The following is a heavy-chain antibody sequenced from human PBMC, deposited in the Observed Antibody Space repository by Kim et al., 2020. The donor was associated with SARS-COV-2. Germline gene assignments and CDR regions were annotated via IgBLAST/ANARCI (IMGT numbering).Heavy chain of an antibody. CDR2: IIPILGIA. V-gene: IGHV1-69*04. D-gene: IGHD1-26*01. Sequence: SVKVSCKASGGTFSSYTISWVRQAPGQGLEWMGRIIPILGIANYAQKFQGRVTITADKSTSTAYMELSSLRSEDTAVYYCARDVGSFKFDPWGQGTLVTVSS. CDR3: ARDVGSFKFDP. CDR1: GGTFSSYT. J-gene: IGHJ5*02.